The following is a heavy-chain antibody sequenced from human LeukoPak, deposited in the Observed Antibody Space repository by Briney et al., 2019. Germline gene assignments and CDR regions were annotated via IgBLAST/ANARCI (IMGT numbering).Heavy chain of an antibody. J-gene: IGHJ4*02. D-gene: IGHD4-17*01. Sequence: SETLSLTCTVSGGSISSGVYYYSWIRQPPGKGLEWIGYIYHGGSTYSNPSLKGRVTISVDRSKNQFSLKLTSVTAADTAVYYCARDEGGSGDYSLGLGYWGQGTLVTVSS. CDR2: IYHGGST. V-gene: IGHV4-30-2*01. CDR3: ARDEGGSGDYSLGLGY. CDR1: GGSISSGVYY.